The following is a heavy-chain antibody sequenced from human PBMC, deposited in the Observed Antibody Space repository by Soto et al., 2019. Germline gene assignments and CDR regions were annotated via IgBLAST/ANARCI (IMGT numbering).Heavy chain of an antibody. CDR1: GYTFTSYD. Sequence: QVQLVQSGAEVKEPGASVKVSCKASGYTFTSYDINWVRQASGQGLEWMGWINPNSGDTGHAQKFQGRVTMTRNTSINTAYMELSSLSSEDTAVYYCARGLEFTFFGVPRGYHYYHMDVWGKGTTVIVSS. V-gene: IGHV1-8*01. J-gene: IGHJ6*03. D-gene: IGHD3-3*01. CDR3: ARGLEFTFFGVPRGYHYYHMDV. CDR2: INPNSGDT.